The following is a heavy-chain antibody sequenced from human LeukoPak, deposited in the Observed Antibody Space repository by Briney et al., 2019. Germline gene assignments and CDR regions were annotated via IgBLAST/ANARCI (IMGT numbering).Heavy chain of an antibody. J-gene: IGHJ4*02. CDR2: IIPIFGTV. Sequence: GASVKVSCKASGGTFSSYSINWVRQVPGQELEWMAGIIPIFGTVKYAHKFQGRVTITADKSTSTAYMELSSLRSEDTAVYYCARGVSGYSYGVHYWGQGTLVTVSP. CDR3: ARGVSGYSYGVHY. D-gene: IGHD5-18*01. V-gene: IGHV1-69*06. CDR1: GGTFSSYS.